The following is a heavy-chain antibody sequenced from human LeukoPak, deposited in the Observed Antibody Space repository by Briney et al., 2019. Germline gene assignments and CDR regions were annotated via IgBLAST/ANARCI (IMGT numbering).Heavy chain of an antibody. D-gene: IGHD4-23*01. J-gene: IGHJ4*02. CDR2: IYHGGST. Sequence: PSETLSLTCAVSGYSISSGYYWGWIRQPPGKGLEWIGSIYHGGSTYYNPSLKSRVTISVDTSKNQFSLKLSSVTAADTAVYYCAREWSHLHYGGNFDYWGQGTLVTVSS. CDR1: GYSISSGYY. V-gene: IGHV4-38-2*02. CDR3: AREWSHLHYGGNFDY.